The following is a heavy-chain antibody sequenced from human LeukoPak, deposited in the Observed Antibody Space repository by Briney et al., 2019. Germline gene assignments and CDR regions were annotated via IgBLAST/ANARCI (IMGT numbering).Heavy chain of an antibody. CDR2: INQSEGT. D-gene: IGHD5-18*01. V-gene: IGHV4-34*01. CDR3: ARVGYSYSNDWSRTGLGAYPTKYYYYMDV. J-gene: IGHJ6*03. Sequence: SETLSLTCAVYGGSFSDYSWTWIRQPPGKGLEWIGEINQSEGTNHNPSLMSRVIMSVDTSKNQISLKVNSVTTADTAVYYCARVGYSYSNDWSRTGLGAYPTKYYYYMDVWGKGTTVTVSS. CDR1: GGSFSDYS.